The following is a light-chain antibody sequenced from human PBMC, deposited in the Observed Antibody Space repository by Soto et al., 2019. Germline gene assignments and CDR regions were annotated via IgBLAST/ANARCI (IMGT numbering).Light chain of an antibody. Sequence: ILLTQSRRTLSLSPGRRSTLSCRASQSVSSSYLAWYQQKPRQAPRLXIYGASSRATGIPDRFSGSGSGTEFTLTISSLQSQDFAVYYCQQYNNWPPITFGQGTRLEIK. J-gene: IGKJ5*01. CDR1: QSVSSSY. CDR2: GAS. V-gene: IGKV3-20*01. CDR3: QQYNNWPPIT.